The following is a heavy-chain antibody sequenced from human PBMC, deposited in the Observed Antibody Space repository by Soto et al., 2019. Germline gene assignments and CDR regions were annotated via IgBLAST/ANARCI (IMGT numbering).Heavy chain of an antibody. Sequence: SETLSLTCTVSGGSISASSYYWGWIRQPPGKGLEWIGSMDYSGSTYYNPSLKSRVTISVDTSKNQFSLKLSSLTAADTAVYYCARVPDYWGQGTLVTVSS. CDR3: ARVPDY. D-gene: IGHD2-2*01. CDR2: MDYSGST. J-gene: IGHJ4*02. CDR1: GGSISASSYY. V-gene: IGHV4-39*07.